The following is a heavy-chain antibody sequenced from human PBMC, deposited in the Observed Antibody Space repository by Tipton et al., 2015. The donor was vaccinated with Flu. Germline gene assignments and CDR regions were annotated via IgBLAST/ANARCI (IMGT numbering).Heavy chain of an antibody. CDR3: AREFRNGDWTLDYYGMDV. J-gene: IGHJ6*02. V-gene: IGHV3-53*01. CDR1: GFSVSDAY. CDR2: FYKGGST. Sequence: SLRLSCPASGFSVSDAYMTWVRQAPGKGLQWVSTFYKGGSTYYADSVKGRFSISRDNSKNMVHLQLNSLTVGDTAVYFCAREFRNGDWTLDYYGMDVWGQGTTVVVSS. D-gene: IGHD2-21*02.